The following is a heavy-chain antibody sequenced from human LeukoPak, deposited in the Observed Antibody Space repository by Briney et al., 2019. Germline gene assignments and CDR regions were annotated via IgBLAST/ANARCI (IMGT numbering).Heavy chain of an antibody. J-gene: IGHJ6*02. Sequence: SETLSLTCTVSGASISSYYWSWIRQPPGKGLEWIGYIYYSGSTNYNPSLKSRVTISVDTSKNQFSLKLCSVTAADTAVYYCASRRYSSSWYDSSYYYYGMDVWGQGTTVTVSS. CDR3: ASRRYSSSWYDSSYYYYGMDV. CDR1: GASISSYY. CDR2: IYYSGST. D-gene: IGHD6-13*01. V-gene: IGHV4-59*12.